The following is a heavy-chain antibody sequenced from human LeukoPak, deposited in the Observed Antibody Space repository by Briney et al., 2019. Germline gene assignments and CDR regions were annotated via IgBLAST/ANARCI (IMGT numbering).Heavy chain of an antibody. V-gene: IGHV3-30*04. CDR1: GFTFSSYA. Sequence: GGSLRLSCAASGFTFSSYAMHWVRQAPGKGLEWVAVISYDGSNKYYADSVKGRFTISRDNSKNSLYLQMNSLRAEDTAVYYCARLMGSWFGESCFDYWGQGTLVTVSS. D-gene: IGHD3-10*01. J-gene: IGHJ4*02. CDR3: ARLMGSWFGESCFDY. CDR2: ISYDGSNK.